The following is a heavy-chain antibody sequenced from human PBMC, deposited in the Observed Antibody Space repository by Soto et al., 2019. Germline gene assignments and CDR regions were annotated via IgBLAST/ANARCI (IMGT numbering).Heavy chain of an antibody. CDR2: ISYDGSNK. D-gene: IGHD3-10*01. Sequence: QVQLVESGGGVVQPGRSLRLSCAASGFTFSSYAMHWVRQAPGKGLEWVAVISYDGSNKYYADSVKGRFTISRDNSKNTLYLQMSSLRAEDMAVYYCARDHERVWIVQIYYYYYGMDFWGQGTTVTVSS. V-gene: IGHV3-30-3*01. CDR1: GFTFSSYA. J-gene: IGHJ6*02. CDR3: ARDHERVWIVQIYYYYYGMDF.